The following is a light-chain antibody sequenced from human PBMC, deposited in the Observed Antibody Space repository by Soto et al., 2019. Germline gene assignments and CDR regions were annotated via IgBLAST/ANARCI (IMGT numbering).Light chain of an antibody. J-gene: IGKJ1*01. V-gene: IGKV1-5*03. CDR1: QSISSW. CDR3: QQYNSYSWT. Sequence: HMTHSPSTLSASLRDIVTLTCGASQSISSWLAWYQQKPGKAPKLLIYKASSLESGVPSRFSGSGSGTEFTLTISSLQPDDFATYYCQQYNSYSWTFGQGTMV. CDR2: KAS.